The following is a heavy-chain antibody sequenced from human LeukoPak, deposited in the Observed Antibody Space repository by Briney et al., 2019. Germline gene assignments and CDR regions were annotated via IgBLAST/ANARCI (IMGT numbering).Heavy chain of an antibody. CDR1: GYTFTVYY. J-gene: IGHJ4*02. CDR2: INPNSGGT. Sequence: ASVKVSCKVFGYTFTVYYMHWVRQAPGQGNEWMGCINPNSGGTNYEQKFQGRVTMTRDTSISTVYMELSMLRSDDTAVFYCARGLAAALGYFDYWGQGTLVTVSS. V-gene: IGHV1-2*02. D-gene: IGHD2-15*01. CDR3: ARGLAAALGYFDY.